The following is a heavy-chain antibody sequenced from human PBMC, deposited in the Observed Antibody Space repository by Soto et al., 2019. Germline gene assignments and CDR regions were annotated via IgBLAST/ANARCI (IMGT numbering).Heavy chain of an antibody. CDR2: IHHSGST. D-gene: IGHD2-8*02. CDR3: ARGTGTYPYYFDY. CDR1: GGSISSGENF. V-gene: IGHV4-30-4*01. J-gene: IGHJ4*02. Sequence: PSETLSLTWTVSGGSISSGENFWNWIRQPPGKGLEWIGYIHHSGSTYYNPSLKSRLTISVDTSKNQISLKLNSVTAADTAVYYCARGTGTYPYYFDYWGQGTPVTVYS.